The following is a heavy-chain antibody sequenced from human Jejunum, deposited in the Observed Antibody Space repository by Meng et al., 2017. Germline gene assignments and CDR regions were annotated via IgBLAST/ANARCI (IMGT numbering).Heavy chain of an antibody. V-gene: IGHV1-69*04. Sequence: SVTVSCQTSGGTFSTYTISWVRQAPGQGLEWMGRVFPIVYVENHAPSCQGRVTLTADKSTGPAYMELTGLRSEDTAVYYCARDLGHGESGEYLHHWGQGTLVTVSS. CDR2: VFPIVYVE. D-gene: IGHD4-17*01. CDR3: ARDLGHGESGEYLHH. J-gene: IGHJ1*01. CDR1: GGTFSTYT.